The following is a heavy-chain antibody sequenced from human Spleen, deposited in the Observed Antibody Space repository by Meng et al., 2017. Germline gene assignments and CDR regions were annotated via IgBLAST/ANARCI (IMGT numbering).Heavy chain of an antibody. CDR2: IGHSGIT. J-gene: IGHJ5*02. D-gene: IGHD6-19*01. CDR3: VRSSGWVRTGFDP. CDR1: GRSISTSAYY. Sequence: QPQLPESGPGLVQPSEALSVASSVSGRSISTSAYYWGWIRQPPGQGLEWIGSIGHSGITYYTPSLKSRVTVSIDTSKSQFSLKLTSVTAADTAVYYCVRSSGWVRTGFDPWGQGTLVTVSS. V-gene: IGHV4-39*01.